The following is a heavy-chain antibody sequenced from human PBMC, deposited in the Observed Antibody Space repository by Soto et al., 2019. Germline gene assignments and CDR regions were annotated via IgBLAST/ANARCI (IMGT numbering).Heavy chain of an antibody. D-gene: IGHD3-10*01. Sequence: SXTLSLTCAISGDSVSSNSAAWNWIRQSPSRGLEWLGRTYYRSKWYNDYAVSVKSRITINPDTSKNQFSLQLNSVTPEDTAVYYCARVGGRYYGSWSWVQAAYYYGMDVWGQGTTITV. CDR2: TYYRSKWYN. J-gene: IGHJ6*02. V-gene: IGHV6-1*01. CDR3: ARVGGRYYGSWSWVQAAYYYGMDV. CDR1: GDSVSSNSAA.